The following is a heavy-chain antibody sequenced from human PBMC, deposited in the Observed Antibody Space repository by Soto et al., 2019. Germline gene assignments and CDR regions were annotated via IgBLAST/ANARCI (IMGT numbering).Heavy chain of an antibody. J-gene: IGHJ4*02. CDR2: VNGAGTT. CDR1: GFTFTSYV. D-gene: IGHD5-18*01. CDR3: ARDQIGYGRFDY. Sequence: TGGSLRLSCAASGFTFTSYVMNWVRQAPGKGLEWVSAVNGAGTTYYTDSVKGRFTISRDNSKNTLYLQTSSLRAEDTGVYFCARDQIGYGRFDYWGQGTQVTVSS. V-gene: IGHV3-23*01.